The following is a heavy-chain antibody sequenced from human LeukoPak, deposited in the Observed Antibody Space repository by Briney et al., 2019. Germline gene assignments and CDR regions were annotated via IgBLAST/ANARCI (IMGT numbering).Heavy chain of an antibody. CDR2: IYSGGST. J-gene: IGHJ1*01. D-gene: IGHD6-13*01. CDR3: ASDVYIAAAGTRVFQH. Sequence: GGSLRLSCAASGFTVSSNYMSWVRQAPGEGLEWVSLIYSGGSTYYADSVRGRFTISRDNSKNTLYLQMNSLRAEDTAVYYCASDVYIAAAGTRVFQHWGQGTLVTVSS. V-gene: IGHV3-66*01. CDR1: GFTVSSNY.